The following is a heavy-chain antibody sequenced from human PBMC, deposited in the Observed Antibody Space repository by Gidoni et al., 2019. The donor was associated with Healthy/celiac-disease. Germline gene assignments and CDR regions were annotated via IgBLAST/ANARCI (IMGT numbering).Heavy chain of an antibody. CDR3: ARTGYDFWSGSKTYYFDY. V-gene: IGHV3-53*01. CDR2: IYSGGST. D-gene: IGHD3-3*01. CDR1: GFTVSSNS. J-gene: IGHJ4*02. Sequence: EVQLVESGGGLIQPGGSLRLSCAASGFTVSSNSMSWVRQAPGKGLEWASVIYSGGSTYYADSVKGRFTISRDNSKNTLYLQMNSLRAEDTAVYYCARTGYDFWSGSKTYYFDYWGQGTLVTVSS.